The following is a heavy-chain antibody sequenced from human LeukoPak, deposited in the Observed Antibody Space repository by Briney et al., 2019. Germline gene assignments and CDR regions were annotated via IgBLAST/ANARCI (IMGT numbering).Heavy chain of an antibody. CDR1: GGTFSSYA. J-gene: IGHJ4*02. CDR2: IIPIFGTA. Sequence: ASVKVSCKASGGTFSSYAISWVRQAPGQGLEWMGGIIPIFGTANYAQKFQGRVTITADESTSTAYMELSGLRSEDTAVYYCASGYSYSRLSYFDYWGQGTLVTVSS. V-gene: IGHV1-69*13. D-gene: IGHD5-18*01. CDR3: ASGYSYSRLSYFDY.